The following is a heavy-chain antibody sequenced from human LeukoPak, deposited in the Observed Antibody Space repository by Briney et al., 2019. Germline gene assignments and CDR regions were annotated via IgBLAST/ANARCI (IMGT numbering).Heavy chain of an antibody. V-gene: IGHV4-34*01. J-gene: IGHJ4*02. CDR1: GGTFSGYY. Sequence: PSETLSLTCAVYGGTFSGYYWSWIRQPPGKGLEWIGEISHSGSTNYNPSPKSRVTISVDTSKNQFSLKLSSVTAADTAVYYCARAPQYYYDSSGYYNYWGQGTLVTVSS. D-gene: IGHD3-22*01. CDR3: ARAPQYYYDSSGYYNY. CDR2: ISHSGST.